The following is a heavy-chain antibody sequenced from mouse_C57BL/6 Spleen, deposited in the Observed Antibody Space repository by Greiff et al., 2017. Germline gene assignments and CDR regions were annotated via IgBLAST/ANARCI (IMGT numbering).Heavy chain of an antibody. D-gene: IGHD2-1*01. V-gene: IGHV3-6*01. CDR2: ISYDGSN. CDR3: ARGGYGILYYYAMDY. Sequence: VQLQQSGPGLVKPSQSLSLTCSVTGYSITSGYYWNWIRQFPGNKLEWMGYISYDGSNNYNPSLKNRISITRDTSKNQFFLKLNSVTTEDTATYYCARGGYGILYYYAMDYWGQGTSVTVSS. J-gene: IGHJ4*01. CDR1: GYSITSGYY.